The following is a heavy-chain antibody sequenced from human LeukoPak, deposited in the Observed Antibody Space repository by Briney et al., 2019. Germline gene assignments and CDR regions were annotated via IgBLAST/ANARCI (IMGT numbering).Heavy chain of an antibody. V-gene: IGHV3-48*01. CDR2: ISSSSSTM. CDR1: GFTFSSYS. J-gene: IGHJ4*02. CDR3: ARAAIDRVYYFDY. D-gene: IGHD5-18*01. Sequence: GGSLRLSCAASGFTFSSYSMNWVRQAPGKGLEWVSYISSSSSTMYYADSVKGRFTISRDNAKNSLYLQMNSQRAEDTAVYYCARAAIDRVYYFDYWGQGTLVTVSS.